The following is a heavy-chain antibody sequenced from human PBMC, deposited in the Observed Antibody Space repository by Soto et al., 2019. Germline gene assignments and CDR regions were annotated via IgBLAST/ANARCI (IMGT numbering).Heavy chain of an antibody. CDR1: GASLTSSHW. CDR3: ARDYKYSSDSYRYFDL. CDR2: IYPSGSA. V-gene: IGHV4-4*02. Sequence: QVQLQESGPGLVKPSGTLSLSCAVSGASLTSSHWWSWVRQPPGKGLEWIGEIYPSGSANYNSSLKIRVAISVANSKNQFSLNLTAVTAADTAVYYCARDYKYSSDSYRYFDLWGRGPLVTVSS. J-gene: IGHJ2*01. D-gene: IGHD6-25*01.